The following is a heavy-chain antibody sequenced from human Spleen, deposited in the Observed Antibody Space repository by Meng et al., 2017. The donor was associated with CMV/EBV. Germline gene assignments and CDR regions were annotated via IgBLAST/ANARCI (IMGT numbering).Heavy chain of an antibody. Sequence: SVKVSCKASGYTFTGYYMHWVRQAPGQGLEWMGGIIPIFGTANYAQKFQGRVTITTDKSTSTAYMELSSLRSEDTAVYYCARGGSYWAYGMDVWGQGTTVTVSS. D-gene: IGHD1-26*01. CDR3: ARGGSYWAYGMDV. CDR1: GYTFTGYY. V-gene: IGHV1-69*05. CDR2: IIPIFGTA. J-gene: IGHJ6*02.